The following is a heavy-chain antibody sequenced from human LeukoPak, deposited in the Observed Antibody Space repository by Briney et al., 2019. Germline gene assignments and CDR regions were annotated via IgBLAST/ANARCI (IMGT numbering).Heavy chain of an antibody. Sequence: ASVKVPCKVSGYTLTELSMHWVRQAPGKGLEWMGGFDPEDGETIYAQKFQGRVTMTEDTSTDTAYMELSSLRSEDTAVYYCATDLSVTDAFDIWGQGTMVTVSS. CDR2: FDPEDGET. J-gene: IGHJ3*02. CDR1: GYTLTELS. CDR3: ATDLSVTDAFDI. V-gene: IGHV1-24*01. D-gene: IGHD2/OR15-2a*01.